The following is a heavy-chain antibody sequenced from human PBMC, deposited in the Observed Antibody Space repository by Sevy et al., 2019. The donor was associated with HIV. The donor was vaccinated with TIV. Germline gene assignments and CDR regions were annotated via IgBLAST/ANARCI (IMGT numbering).Heavy chain of an antibody. CDR3: ARDKLLPVMVTMVRGALSYYFDY. J-gene: IGHJ4*02. V-gene: IGHV3-33*01. Sequence: GGSLRLSCAASGFTFSDYGMHWVRQSPGKGLEWVAVIWYDGSSKYYADSVKGRFTNSRENSKKTVYLQMNSLRAEDTAVYYCARDKLLPVMVTMVRGALSYYFDYWGQGTLVTVSS. CDR1: GFTFSDYG. D-gene: IGHD3-10*01. CDR2: IWYDGSSK.